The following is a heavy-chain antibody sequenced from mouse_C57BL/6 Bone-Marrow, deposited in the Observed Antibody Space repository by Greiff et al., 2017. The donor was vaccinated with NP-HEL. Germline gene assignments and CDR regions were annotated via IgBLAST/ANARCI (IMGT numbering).Heavy chain of an antibody. D-gene: IGHD1-1*01. CDR3: ARRIHYGSSYYFDY. V-gene: IGHV1-55*01. CDR1: GYTFTSYW. CDR2: IYPGSGST. J-gene: IGHJ2*01. Sequence: VQLQQSGAELVKPGASVKMSCKASGYTFTSYWITWVKQRPGQGLEWIGDIYPGSGSTNYNEKFKSKATLTVDTSSSTAYMQLSSLTSEDSAVYYCARRIHYGSSYYFDYWGQGTTLTVSS.